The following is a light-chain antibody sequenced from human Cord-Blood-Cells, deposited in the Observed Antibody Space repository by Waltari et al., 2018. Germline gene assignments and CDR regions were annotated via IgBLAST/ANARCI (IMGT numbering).Light chain of an antibody. J-gene: IGKJ1*01. CDR3: QQYYSFPCT. Sequence: VRWMTRSASLLSAPTGDRVTIRCRMSRGISSSLAWYQVKPGKAPELLIYAASTLQMGVPARFSGSGSGTDCTLTISSLQSVDFGTNCCQQYYSFPCTFGQVTKVEIK. CDR2: AAS. CDR1: RGISSS. V-gene: IGKV1D-8*03.